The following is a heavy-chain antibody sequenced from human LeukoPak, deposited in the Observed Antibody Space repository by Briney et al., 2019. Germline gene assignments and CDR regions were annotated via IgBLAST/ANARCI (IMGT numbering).Heavy chain of an antibody. CDR1: GFTFTTYW. J-gene: IGHJ6*03. D-gene: IGHD2-21*01. Sequence: PGGSLRLSCAASGFTFTTYWMSWVRQAPGKGLEWVSAISGSGGSTYYADSVKGRFTISRDNSKNTLYLQMNSLRAEDTAVYYCAKERRGEGYYYYYYMDVWGKGTTVTVSS. CDR2: ISGSGGST. CDR3: AKERRGEGYYYYYYMDV. V-gene: IGHV3-23*01.